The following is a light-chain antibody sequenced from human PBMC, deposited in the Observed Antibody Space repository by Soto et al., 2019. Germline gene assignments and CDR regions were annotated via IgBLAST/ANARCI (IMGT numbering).Light chain of an antibody. CDR3: SSYTSSSTPRYV. J-gene: IGLJ1*01. CDR2: DVS. V-gene: IGLV2-14*01. CDR1: SSDVGGYNY. Sequence: QSVLTQPASVSGSPGQSITLSCTGTSSDVGGYNYVSWYQQHPGKAPKLMIYDVSNRPSGVSNRFSGSKSGNTASLTISGLQAEDEADYYCSSYTSSSTPRYVFGTGTKVTVL.